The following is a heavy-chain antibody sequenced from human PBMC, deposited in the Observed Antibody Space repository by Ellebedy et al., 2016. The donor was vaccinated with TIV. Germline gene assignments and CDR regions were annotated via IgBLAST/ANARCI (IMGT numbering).Heavy chain of an antibody. CDR1: GYTFSSYD. J-gene: IGHJ4*02. CDR2: INPNSGNS. D-gene: IGHD3-10*01. CDR3: ARVGVRGVIFLGY. Sequence: ASVKVSXXASGYTFSSYDINWVRQATGQGLEWMGWINPNSGNSDCAQKFQGRVTMTRNISISTAYMELSSLRSEDTAVYYCARVGVRGVIFLGYWGQGTLVTVSS. V-gene: IGHV1-8*01.